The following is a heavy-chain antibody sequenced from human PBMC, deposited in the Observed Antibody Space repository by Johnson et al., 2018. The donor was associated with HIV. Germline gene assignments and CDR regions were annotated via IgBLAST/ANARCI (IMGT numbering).Heavy chain of an antibody. J-gene: IGHJ3*02. CDR1: GFTFDDYD. V-gene: IGHV3-20*04. Sequence: VQLVESGGGVARPGGSLRLSCAASGFTFDDYDMNWVRQAPGKGLEWVSGINWNGDNTGYGDSVKGRVTIFRDNAKNSLYLQMNRLRAEDTALYYCARGGMRGELGAFDIWGQGTMVTVSS. CDR3: ARGGMRGELGAFDI. CDR2: INWNGDNT. D-gene: IGHD1-26*01.